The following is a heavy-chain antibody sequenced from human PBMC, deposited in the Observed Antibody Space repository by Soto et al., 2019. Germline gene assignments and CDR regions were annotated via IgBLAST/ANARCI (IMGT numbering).Heavy chain of an antibody. CDR3: ARALLYCTNGVCYHNWFDP. D-gene: IGHD2-8*01. CDR1: GGSISSSSYY. V-gene: IGHV4-39*07. Sequence: SETLSLTCTVSGGSISSSSYYWGWIRQPPGKGLEWIGSIYYSGSTYYNLSLKSRVTISVDRSKNQFSLKLSSVTAADTAVYYCARALLYCTNGVCYHNWFDPWGQGTLVTVSS. CDR2: IYYSGST. J-gene: IGHJ5*02.